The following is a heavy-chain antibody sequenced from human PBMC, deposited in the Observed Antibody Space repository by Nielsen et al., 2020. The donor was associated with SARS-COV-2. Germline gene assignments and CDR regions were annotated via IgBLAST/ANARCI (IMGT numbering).Heavy chain of an antibody. V-gene: IGHV4-61*01. CDR2: VYYTGHT. Sequence: SETLSLTCTISGDSVSRGSYYWNWIRQPPGKGLEWFGFVYYTGHTNYNPSLKSRVTISVDTSKNQFSLKLSSVTAADTAVYYCARESSCGGGNCHLDSWGQGSLVTVSS. D-gene: IGHD2-15*01. CDR1: GDSVSRGSYY. CDR3: ARESSCGGGNCHLDS. J-gene: IGHJ4*02.